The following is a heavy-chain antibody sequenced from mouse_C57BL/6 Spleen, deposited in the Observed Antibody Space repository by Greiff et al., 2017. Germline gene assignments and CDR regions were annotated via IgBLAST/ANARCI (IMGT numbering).Heavy chain of an antibody. CDR1: GYAFSSYW. V-gene: IGHV1-80*01. D-gene: IGHD4-1*01. CDR3: ANSPPWEFEY. Sequence: QVQLQQSGAELVKPGASVKISCTASGYAFSSYWMNWVKQRPGKGLGWIGQIYPGDGDTNYNGKFQGKATLTADKSSSAAYMQLSSLTSEDSAVYCCANSPPWEFEYWGQGTTLTVSS. CDR2: IYPGDGDT. J-gene: IGHJ2*01.